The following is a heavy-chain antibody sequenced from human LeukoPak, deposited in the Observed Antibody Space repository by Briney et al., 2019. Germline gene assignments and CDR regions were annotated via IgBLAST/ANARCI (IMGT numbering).Heavy chain of an antibody. CDR1: GYTFTSYY. CDR2: INPSGGST. D-gene: IGHD6-13*01. Sequence: VASVKVSCKASGYTFTSYYMHWVRQAPGQGLEWMGIINPSGGSTSYAQKFQGRVTMTRDTSTSTVYMELSSLRSDDTAVYYCAREWGIAAAGTTFDYWGQGTLVTVSS. V-gene: IGHV1-46*01. CDR3: AREWGIAAAGTTFDY. J-gene: IGHJ4*02.